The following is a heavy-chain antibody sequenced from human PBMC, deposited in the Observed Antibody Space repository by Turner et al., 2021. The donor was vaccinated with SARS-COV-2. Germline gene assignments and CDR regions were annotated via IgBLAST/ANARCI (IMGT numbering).Heavy chain of an antibody. V-gene: IGHV4-4*02. D-gene: IGHD2-15*01. CDR1: NW. Sequence: NWWSWVRQPPGRGLEWIGEIYHSGTTNYNPSLKSRVTISVDKSKNHFSLKLSSVTAADTAVYYCARRYCSGGSCSNFDYWGQGTLVTVSS. J-gene: IGHJ4*02. CDR3: ARRYCSGGSCSNFDY. CDR2: IYHSGTT.